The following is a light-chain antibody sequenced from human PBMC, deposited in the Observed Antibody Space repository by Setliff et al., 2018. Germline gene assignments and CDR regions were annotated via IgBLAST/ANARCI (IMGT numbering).Light chain of an antibody. CDR3: QQYNIGAT. Sequence: EIVMTQSPVTLSVSPGERATLSCRASQRVSSNLAWYQQKPGQAPRLLIYGASTRATGIPARFSGSGSGTEFTLTISSLQTDDLATYYCQQYNIGATVGSGTKVDNK. CDR1: QRVSSN. J-gene: IGKJ3*01. CDR2: GAS. V-gene: IGKV3-15*01.